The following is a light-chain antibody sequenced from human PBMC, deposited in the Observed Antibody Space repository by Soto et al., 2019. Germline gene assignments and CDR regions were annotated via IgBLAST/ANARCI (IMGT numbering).Light chain of an antibody. CDR3: GTWDNSLSAWV. V-gene: IGLV1-51*02. Sequence: QSVLTQPPSLSAAPGQTVTISCSGSSSNIGNNYVSWYQQFPGTAPKLLIHESNKRPSGIPDRFSGSKSGTSATLGITGLQTGDEADYYCGTWDNSLSAWVFGGGTKLTVL. J-gene: IGLJ3*02. CDR1: SSNIGNNY. CDR2: ESN.